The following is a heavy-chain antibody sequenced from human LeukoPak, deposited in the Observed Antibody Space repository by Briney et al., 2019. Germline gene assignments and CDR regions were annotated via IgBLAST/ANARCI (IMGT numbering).Heavy chain of an antibody. D-gene: IGHD3-9*01. V-gene: IGHV3-23*01. CDR2: ITGSGDTT. Sequence: GGSLRLSCAASGFIFRNYAMSWVRQAPGKGLEWVPAITGSGDTTYYADSVKGRFTISRDNSKNTLYVEMNTLRAEDTAVYYCAKWGDYDILTGYYVSDFWGQGTLVTVSS. CDR1: GFIFRNYA. CDR3: AKWGDYDILTGYYVSDF. J-gene: IGHJ4*02.